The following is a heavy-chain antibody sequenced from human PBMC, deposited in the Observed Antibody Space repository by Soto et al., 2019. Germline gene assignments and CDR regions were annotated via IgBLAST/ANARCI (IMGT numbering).Heavy chain of an antibody. Sequence: EVQLLESGGGLVQPGGSLRLSCAASGLTFSSYVMSWVRQAPGKGLDWVSAISGSGGSTYYADSVKGRFTISRDNFKNTLYLLMSSLRAEDTAVYYCAKEVSGWYRGLFDYWGQGTLVTVSS. CDR3: AKEVSGWYRGLFDY. V-gene: IGHV3-23*01. D-gene: IGHD6-19*01. CDR2: ISGSGGST. J-gene: IGHJ4*02. CDR1: GLTFSSYV.